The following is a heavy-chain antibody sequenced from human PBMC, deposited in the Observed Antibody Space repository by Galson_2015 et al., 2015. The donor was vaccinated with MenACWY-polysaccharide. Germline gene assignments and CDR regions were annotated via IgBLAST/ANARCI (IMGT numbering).Heavy chain of an antibody. Sequence: SLRLSCAASGFTFSSYAMSWVRQAPGKGLEWVAAISRGGGTKYYADSVKGRFTISRDNSKNMVYFQMNSLRAEDTAVYYSLAVPGGNCSATDGWGPGTPVTVSS. CDR3: LAVPGGNCSATDG. D-gene: IGHD2-2*01. V-gene: IGHV3-23*01. CDR2: ISRGGGTK. J-gene: IGHJ6*02. CDR1: GFTFSSYA.